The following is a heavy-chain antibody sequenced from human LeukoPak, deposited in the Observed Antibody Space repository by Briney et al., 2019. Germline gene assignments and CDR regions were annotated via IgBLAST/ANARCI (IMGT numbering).Heavy chain of an antibody. CDR3: AREVSWYSDAFDI. D-gene: IGHD6-13*01. J-gene: IGHJ3*02. Sequence: ASVKVSCKASGYTFTGYYMHWVRQAPGQGLEWMGWINPNSGGTNYAQKFQGRVTTTRDTSISTAYMGLSRLRSDDTAVYYCAREVSWYSDAFDIWGQGTMVTVSS. CDR2: INPNSGGT. CDR1: GYTFTGYY. V-gene: IGHV1-2*02.